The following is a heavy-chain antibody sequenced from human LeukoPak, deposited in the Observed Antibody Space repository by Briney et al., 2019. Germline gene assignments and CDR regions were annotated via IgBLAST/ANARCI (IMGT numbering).Heavy chain of an antibody. Sequence: PSETLSLTCTVSGGSISSYYWSWIRQPAGKGLEWIGYIFYSGSTNYNPSLKSRVTMSVDTSKNQFSLKLSSVTAADTAVYYCARYCSDGSCHSFDYWGQGTLVTVSS. CDR1: GGSISSYY. CDR3: ARYCSDGSCHSFDY. V-gene: IGHV4-59*01. CDR2: IFYSGST. D-gene: IGHD2-15*01. J-gene: IGHJ4*02.